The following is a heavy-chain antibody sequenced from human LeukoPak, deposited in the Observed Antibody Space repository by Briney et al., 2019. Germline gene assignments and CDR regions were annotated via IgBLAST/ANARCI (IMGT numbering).Heavy chain of an antibody. CDR1: GFTVSSNY. CDR3: ARGLAAAGRRGVDY. J-gene: IGHJ4*02. V-gene: IGHV3-66*02. D-gene: IGHD6-13*01. Sequence: GGSLRLSCAASGFTVSSNYMSWVRQAPGKGLEWVSVIYSGGSTYYADSVKGLFTISRDNSKNTLYLQMNSLRAEDTAVYYCARGLAAAGRRGVDYWGQGTLVTVSS. CDR2: IYSGGST.